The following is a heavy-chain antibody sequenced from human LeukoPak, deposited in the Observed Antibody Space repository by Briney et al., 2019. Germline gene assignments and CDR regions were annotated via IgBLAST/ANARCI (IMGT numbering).Heavy chain of an antibody. CDR2: ISGYSGNT. J-gene: IGHJ4*02. V-gene: IGHV1-18*01. D-gene: IGHD6-19*01. CDR3: ARTVSTGWYDY. CDR1: GYTFTNFG. Sequence: ASVKVSCTASGYTFTNFGISWVRQAPGQGLEWMGWISGYSGNTNYAQKFQGRVTMTTDTSTTTTTAYMELRSLRSDDTAVYFCARTVSTGWYDYWGQGTLVTVSS.